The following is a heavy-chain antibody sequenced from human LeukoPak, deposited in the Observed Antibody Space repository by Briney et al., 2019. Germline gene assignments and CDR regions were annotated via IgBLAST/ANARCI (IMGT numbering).Heavy chain of an antibody. V-gene: IGHV1-2*02. D-gene: IGHD6-13*01. CDR1: GYTFTGYY. J-gene: IGHJ3*02. Sequence: ASVKVSCKASGYTFTGYYMHWVRQAPGQGLEWMGWINPNSGGTNYAQKFQGRVTMTRDTSISTAYMELSRLRSDDTAVYYCARSRIAAASVHIWGQGTMVTVSS. CDR3: ARSRIAAASVHI. CDR2: INPNSGGT.